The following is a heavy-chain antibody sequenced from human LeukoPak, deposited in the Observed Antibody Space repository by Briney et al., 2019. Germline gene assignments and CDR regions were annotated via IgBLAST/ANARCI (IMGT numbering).Heavy chain of an antibody. D-gene: IGHD3-10*01. Sequence: GGSLRLSCAASGFSFSSSWMHWVRQPPGKGLVWVSRINDDETSTTYADSVKGRFTISRDNSKNTLYLQVNSLRAEDTAVYYCAKSLQWVSYYYGCDIWGQGTMVTVSS. J-gene: IGHJ3*02. CDR1: GFSFSSSW. CDR2: INDDETST. CDR3: AKSLQWVSYYYGCDI. V-gene: IGHV3-74*01.